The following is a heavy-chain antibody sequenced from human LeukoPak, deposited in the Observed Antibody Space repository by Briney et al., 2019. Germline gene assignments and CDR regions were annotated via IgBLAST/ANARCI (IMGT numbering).Heavy chain of an antibody. CDR3: AHHITTEQFDP. J-gene: IGHJ5*02. CDR2: IYWDDDK. CDR1: GFPLSTTGVG. D-gene: IGHD1-14*01. V-gene: IGHV2-5*02. Sequence: SGPTLVNPTQTLTLPRTFPGFPLSTTGVGVGWIRQPQGKSLGWLALIYWDDDKRYTPSRKSRLTTTNDHTKNQGVLTTTNMDPVETATYLCAHHITTEQFDPWGQGTLVTVSS.